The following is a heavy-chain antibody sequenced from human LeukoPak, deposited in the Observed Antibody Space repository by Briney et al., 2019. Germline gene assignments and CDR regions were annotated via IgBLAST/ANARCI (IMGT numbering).Heavy chain of an antibody. CDR1: GFTFSSFG. CDR3: ARYCSGGCYSGVDY. Sequence: GGSLRLSCAASGFTFSSFGMHWVRQAPGRGLEWVALILYDEKYYADSMKGRFTISRDNSKNILYLQMDSLRVEDTAVYYCARYCSGGCYSGVDYWGQGTLVTVPS. CDR2: ILYDEK. V-gene: IGHV3-33*05. J-gene: IGHJ4*02. D-gene: IGHD2-15*01.